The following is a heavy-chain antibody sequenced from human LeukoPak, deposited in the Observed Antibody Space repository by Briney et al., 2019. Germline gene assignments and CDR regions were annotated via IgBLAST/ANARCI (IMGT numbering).Heavy chain of an antibody. V-gene: IGHV4-59*08. D-gene: IGHD3-22*01. CDR3: ARHLPYDSSAYYLAPFDY. J-gene: IGHJ4*02. CDR1: GASISSYW. Sequence: SDTLSLTCTVSGASISSYWWGWVRQPPEKGLEWIGYMYYTGSTNYNPSLKSRVTMSVDTSKSQFYLKLSSVTAADTAVFYCARHLPYDSSAYYLAPFDYWGQGTLVTVSS. CDR2: MYYTGST.